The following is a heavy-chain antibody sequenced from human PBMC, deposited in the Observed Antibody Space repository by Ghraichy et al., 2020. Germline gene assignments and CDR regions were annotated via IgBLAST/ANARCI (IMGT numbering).Heavy chain of an antibody. J-gene: IGHJ3*02. CDR2: IYYSGST. Sequence: SETLSLTCTVSGGSISSYYWSWIRQPPGKGLEWIGYIYYSGSTNYNPSLKSRVTISVDTSKNQFSLKLSSVTAADTAVYYCARGGRYYDSSGYYPGPNAFDIWGQGTMVTVSS. V-gene: IGHV4-59*01. CDR3: ARGGRYYDSSGYYPGPNAFDI. CDR1: GGSISSYY. D-gene: IGHD3-22*01.